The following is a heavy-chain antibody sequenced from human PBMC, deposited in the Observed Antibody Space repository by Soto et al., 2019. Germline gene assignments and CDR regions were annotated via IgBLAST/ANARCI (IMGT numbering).Heavy chain of an antibody. D-gene: IGHD3-22*01. CDR1: GGSSSSYD. V-gene: IGHV4-59*04. J-gene: IGHJ4*02. CDR2: IYYGGST. Sequence: PSETLSLTCTVSGGSSSSYDWNWIRQPPGKGLEWIGYIYYGGSTYYNPSLQSRVTMSVDRSRNQFSLKLNSVTAADTAVYYCARVRREYDNSGPVDYWGQGTLVTVSS. CDR3: ARVRREYDNSGPVDY.